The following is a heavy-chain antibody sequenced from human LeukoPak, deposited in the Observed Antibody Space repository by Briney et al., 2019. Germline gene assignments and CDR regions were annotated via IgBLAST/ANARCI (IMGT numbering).Heavy chain of an antibody. CDR1: GYTFTNFW. V-gene: IGHV5-51*01. D-gene: IGHD3-16*01. CDR2: ISPGDSGI. CDR3: AAGGASAP. J-gene: IGHJ5*02. Sequence: GESLKISCKGSGYTFTNFWIGWVRQMPGKGLEWMGVISPGDSGIRYSPSFQGQVTISVDKSISTAYLQWSSLKASDSAMYYCAAGGASAPWGQGTLVTVSS.